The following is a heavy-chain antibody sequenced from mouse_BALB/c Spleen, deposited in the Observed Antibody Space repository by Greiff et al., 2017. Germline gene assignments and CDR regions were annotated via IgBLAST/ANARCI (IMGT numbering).Heavy chain of an antibody. CDR2: IYPGSGNT. D-gene: IGHD1-1*01. Sequence: QVQLQQSGAELARPGASVKLSCKASGYTFTDYYINWVKQRTGQGLEWIGEIYPGSGNTYYNEKFKGKATLTADKSSSTAYMQLSSLTSEDSAVYFCASITTVGGDVWGAGTTVTVSS. CDR3: ASITTVGGDV. CDR1: GYTFTDYY. V-gene: IGHV1-77*01. J-gene: IGHJ1*01.